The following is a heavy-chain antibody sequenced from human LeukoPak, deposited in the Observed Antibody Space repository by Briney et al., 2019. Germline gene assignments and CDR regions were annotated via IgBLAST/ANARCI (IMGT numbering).Heavy chain of an antibody. D-gene: IGHD6-13*01. CDR2: IYYSGST. V-gene: IGHV4-31*03. Sequence: ASETLSLTCTVSGGPISSGGYYWSWIRQHPGKGLEWIGYIYYSGSTYYNPSLKSRVTISADTSKNQFSLKLSSVTAADTAVYYCARARSAAGNFDYWGQGTLVTVSS. J-gene: IGHJ4*02. CDR3: ARARSAAGNFDY. CDR1: GGPISSGGYY.